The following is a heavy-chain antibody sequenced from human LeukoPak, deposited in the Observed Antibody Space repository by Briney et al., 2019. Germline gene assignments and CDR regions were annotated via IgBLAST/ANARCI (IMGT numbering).Heavy chain of an antibody. CDR2: ISSSSSYI. CDR1: GFTFSSYS. V-gene: IGHV3-21*01. CDR3: ARGDHCSSTSCYARLGY. J-gene: IGHJ4*02. D-gene: IGHD2-2*01. Sequence: GGSLRLSCAASGFTFSSYSMNWVRQAPGKGLEWVSSISSSSSYIYYADSVKGRFTISRDNAKNSLYLQMNSLRAEDTAVYYCARGDHCSSTSCYARLGYWGQGTLVTVSS.